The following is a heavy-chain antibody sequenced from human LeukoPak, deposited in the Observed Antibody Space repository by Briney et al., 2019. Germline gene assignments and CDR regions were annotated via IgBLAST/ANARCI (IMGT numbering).Heavy chain of an antibody. V-gene: IGHV4-34*01. J-gene: IGHJ4*02. CDR3: ARGPQNLGYCSGGSCYLLYYFDY. Sequence: PSETLSLTCAVYGGSFSGYYWSWIRQPPGKGLEWIGEINHSGSTNYNSSLKSRVTISVDTSKNQFSLKLSSVTAADTAVYYCARGPQNLGYCSGGSCYLLYYFDYWGRGTLVTVSS. CDR2: INHSGST. D-gene: IGHD2-15*01. CDR1: GGSFSGYY.